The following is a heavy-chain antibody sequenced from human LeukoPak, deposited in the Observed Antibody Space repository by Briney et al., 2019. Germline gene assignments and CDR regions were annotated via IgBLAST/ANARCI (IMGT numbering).Heavy chain of an antibody. D-gene: IGHD4-23*01. Sequence: PGRSLRLSCAASGFTFSSYAMHWVRQAPGKGLEWVAVISYDGSNKYYADSVKGRFTISRDNSKNTLYLQMNSLRAEDTAVYYCARDDGIGGPFDYWGQGTLVTVSS. J-gene: IGHJ4*02. CDR2: ISYDGSNK. V-gene: IGHV3-30-3*01. CDR3: ARDDGIGGPFDY. CDR1: GFTFSSYA.